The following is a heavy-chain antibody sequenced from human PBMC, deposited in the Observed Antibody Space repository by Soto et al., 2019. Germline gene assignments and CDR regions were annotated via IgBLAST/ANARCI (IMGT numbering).Heavy chain of an antibody. CDR2: IYWDDIK. CDR1: GFSLPTDRAG. J-gene: IGHJ4*02. CDR3: AHAYVGRSLC. D-gene: IGHD3-10*02. V-gene: IGHV2-5*02. Sequence: QITLKESGPTLVKPTQTLTLTCTFSGFSLPTDRAGVGLIRQPPGKALEWLAVIYWDDIKTYRPSLKSRLTIAKDTSKNQVALTMTDMDPVDTAPYYCAHAYVGRSLCWGQGTLVTVSS.